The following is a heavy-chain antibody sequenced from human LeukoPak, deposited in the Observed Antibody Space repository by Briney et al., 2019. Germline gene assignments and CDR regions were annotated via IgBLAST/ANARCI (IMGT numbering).Heavy chain of an antibody. CDR3: ARCRAPPRYYYYYYYMDV. J-gene: IGHJ6*03. CDR2: IIPIFGTA. Sequence: SVKVSCKASGGTFSSYAISWVRQAPGQGLEWMGGIIPIFGTANYAQKFQGRVTITTDESTGTAYMELSSLRSEDTAVYYCARCRAPPRYYYYYYYMDVWGKGTTVTVSS. V-gene: IGHV1-69*05. CDR1: GGTFSSYA.